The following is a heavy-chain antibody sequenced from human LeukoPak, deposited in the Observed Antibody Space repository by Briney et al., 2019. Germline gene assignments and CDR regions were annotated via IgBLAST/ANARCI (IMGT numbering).Heavy chain of an antibody. Sequence: ASVKVSCKASGYTSTSYGISWVRQAPGQGLEWMGWISAYNGNTNYAQKLQGRVTMTTDTSTSTAYMELRSLRSDGTAVYYCAGDPPNYGGSSHFDYWGQGTLVTVSS. V-gene: IGHV1-18*01. CDR2: ISAYNGNT. J-gene: IGHJ4*02. CDR3: AGDPPNYGGSSHFDY. D-gene: IGHD4-23*01. CDR1: GYTSTSYG.